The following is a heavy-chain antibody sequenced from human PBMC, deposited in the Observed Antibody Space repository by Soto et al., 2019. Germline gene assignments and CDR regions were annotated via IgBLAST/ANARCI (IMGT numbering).Heavy chain of an antibody. D-gene: IGHD3-16*01. CDR1: GFTFSGYS. CDR3: ARERGGDFDY. V-gene: IGHV3-21*03. Sequence: PGGSLRLSCAAAGFTFSGYSMNWVRQAPGKGLEWVSSISSSSSYIYYADSVKGRFTISRDNAKNSLYLQMNSLRAEDTAVYYCARERGGDFDYWGQGTLVTVSS. CDR2: ISSSSSYI. J-gene: IGHJ4*02.